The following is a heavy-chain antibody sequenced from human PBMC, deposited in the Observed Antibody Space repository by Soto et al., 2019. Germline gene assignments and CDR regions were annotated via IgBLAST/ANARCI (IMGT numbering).Heavy chain of an antibody. CDR3: ARAKDCSSTSCSLAGGGYYYYGMDV. V-gene: IGHV1-69*01. Sequence: QVQLVQSGAEVKKPGSSVKVSCKASGGTFRSYAISWVRQAPGQGLEWMGGIIPIFGTANYAQKFQGRVTITADESTSTAYMELSSLRSEDTAVYYCARAKDCSSTSCSLAGGGYYYYGMDVWGQGTTVTVSS. CDR2: IIPIFGTA. CDR1: GGTFRSYA. J-gene: IGHJ6*02. D-gene: IGHD2-2*01.